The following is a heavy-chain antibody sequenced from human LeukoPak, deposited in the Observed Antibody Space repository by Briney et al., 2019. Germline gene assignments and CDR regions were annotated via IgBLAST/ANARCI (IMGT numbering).Heavy chain of an antibody. CDR1: GFTFSTYG. V-gene: IGHV3-30*02. CDR2: IRYDGSNK. Sequence: GGSLRLSCAASGFTFSTYGMHWVRQAPGKGLEWVAFIRYDGSNKYYADSVKGRFTISRDNSKNTLYLQMNSLRADDTAVYYCASWKSDILTGYYWPWGQGTLVTVSS. CDR3: ASWKSDILTGYYWP. J-gene: IGHJ5*02. D-gene: IGHD3-9*01.